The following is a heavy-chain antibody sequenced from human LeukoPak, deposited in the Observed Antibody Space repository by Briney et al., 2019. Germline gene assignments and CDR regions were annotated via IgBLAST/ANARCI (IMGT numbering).Heavy chain of an antibody. CDR1: GGCISGSY. CDR2: MYNSGST. CDR3: ARGIESYGDYGY. V-gene: IGHV4-59*01. J-gene: IGHJ4*02. D-gene: IGHD4-17*01. Sequence: SETLSLTCTVSGGCISGSYWSWLRQPPGKGLEWIAYMYNSGSTNYNPSLKSRVTISIDTSKNQFSLKLSSLTAADTAIYYCARGIESYGDYGYWGQGILVTVSS.